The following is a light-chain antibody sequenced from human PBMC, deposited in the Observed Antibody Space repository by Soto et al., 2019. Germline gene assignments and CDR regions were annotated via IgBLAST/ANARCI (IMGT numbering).Light chain of an antibody. Sequence: EIVMTQSPATLSVSPGERVTLSCRASQSVSSNVAWYQQKPGQAPRLLIYDASTRATSIPARLSGGGSGKEFTLTISSLQSEDVAFYYCQQFNNWPRTFGQGTKVEIK. CDR1: QSVSSN. V-gene: IGKV3-15*01. CDR2: DAS. CDR3: QQFNNWPRT. J-gene: IGKJ1*01.